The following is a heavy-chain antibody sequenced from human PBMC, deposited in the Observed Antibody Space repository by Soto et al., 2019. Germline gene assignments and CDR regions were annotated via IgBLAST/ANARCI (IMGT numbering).Heavy chain of an antibody. CDR1: GFMFDDYA. CDR3: ATSQSIASRPFDS. J-gene: IGHJ4*02. CDR2: ISWNSNSI. Sequence: ESGGGLVQPGRSLRLSCEASGFMFDDYAMYWVRQAPGKGLEWVSGISWNSNSIGYADSVKCRCTISRDNAKNSLYLQMNSLTPEDTAIYYCATSQSIASRPFDSWGQGTLVTVS. D-gene: IGHD6-6*01. V-gene: IGHV3-9*01.